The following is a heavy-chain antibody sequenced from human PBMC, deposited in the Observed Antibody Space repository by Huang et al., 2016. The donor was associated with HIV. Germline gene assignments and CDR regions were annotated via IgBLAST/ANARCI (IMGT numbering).Heavy chain of an antibody. J-gene: IGHJ3*02. Sequence: QVQLQQWGAGLLKPSETLSLTCAVYGGSFSGYYWSWIRQSPGKGLEGIGESNHSVSTNYTPSRKSRLTISVDTSKNQFSLKRSSVTAADTAVYYCARERMMSWLDDHDAFDIWGQGTMVTVSS. CDR2: SNHSVST. CDR3: ARERMMSWLDDHDAFDI. V-gene: IGHV4-34*01. D-gene: IGHD1-1*01. CDR1: GGSFSGYY.